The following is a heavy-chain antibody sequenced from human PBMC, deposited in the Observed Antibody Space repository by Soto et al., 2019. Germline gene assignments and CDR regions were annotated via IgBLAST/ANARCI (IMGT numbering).Heavy chain of an antibody. D-gene: IGHD3-22*01. CDR2: LYYGRSA. V-gene: IGHV4-59*01. J-gene: IGHJ4*02. Sequence: QVQLQESGPGLVKPSETLSLTCAVSGDSISSYYCMWIRQPPGKGLESIGYLYYGRSANYNPSLKRRVTLSVDTSTNQCSLTLSSMTAAYTAVYYCALRGMAVVPEYWGQGTLVTVSS. CDR1: GDSISSYY. CDR3: ALRGMAVVPEY.